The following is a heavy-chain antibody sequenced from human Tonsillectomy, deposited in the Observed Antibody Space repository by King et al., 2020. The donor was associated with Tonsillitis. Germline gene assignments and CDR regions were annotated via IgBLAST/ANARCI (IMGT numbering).Heavy chain of an antibody. CDR3: ARGSVVIAATGLNWFDP. CDR1: GGFISSYY. CDR2: SHYSGNT. D-gene: IGHD2-15*01. V-gene: IGHV4-59*01. J-gene: IGHJ5*02. Sequence: QLQESGPGLVKPSETLSLTCTVSGGFISSYYWSWIRQPPGKGLEWIGYSHYSGNTNYNPSLKSRVAISVDTSKNQFSLKLTSVTAADTAVYYCARGSVVIAATGLNWFDPWGQGTLVTVSS.